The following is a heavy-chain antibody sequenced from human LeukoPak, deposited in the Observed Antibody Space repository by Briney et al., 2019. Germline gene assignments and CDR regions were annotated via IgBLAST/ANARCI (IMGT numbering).Heavy chain of an antibody. J-gene: IGHJ4*02. CDR3: ARGIRGAADY. Sequence: PSETLPLTCTVAYDSISSYYWSWIRQPPGKGLEWIGYIHNSGSTMYNPSLKSRLAMSLDTSKNQFSLNLNSVTAADTAVYYCARGIRGAADYWGQGTLVTVSS. CDR2: IHNSGST. D-gene: IGHD3-16*01. CDR1: YDSISSYY. V-gene: IGHV4-59*01.